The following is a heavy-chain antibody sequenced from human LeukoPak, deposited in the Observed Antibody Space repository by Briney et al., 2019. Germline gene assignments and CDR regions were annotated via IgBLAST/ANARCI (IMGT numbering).Heavy chain of an antibody. D-gene: IGHD5-18*01. CDR1: GYTFTSYG. V-gene: IGHV1-18*01. CDR2: ISAYNGNT. J-gene: IGHJ4*02. Sequence: TSVKVSCKASGYTFTSYGISWVRQAPGQGLEWMVWISAYNGNTNYAQKLQGRVTMTTDTSTSTAYMELRSLRSDDTAVYYCAGGYSYGDLDYWGQGTLVTVSS. CDR3: AGGYSYGDLDY.